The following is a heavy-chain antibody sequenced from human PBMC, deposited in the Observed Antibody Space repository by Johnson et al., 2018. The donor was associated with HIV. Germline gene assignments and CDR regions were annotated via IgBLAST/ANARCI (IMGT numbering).Heavy chain of an antibody. D-gene: IGHD5-12*01. V-gene: IGHV3-13*01. Sequence: VPLVESGGVVVQPGGSLRLSSAASGFTFDDYAMHWVRQAPGKGLEWVSGIDTAGNTYYAGSVKGRFTISRENAKNSLYLQVKSLTAGDSALYYCARGSYDGDAFDIWGQGTMVTVSS. CDR3: ARGSYDGDAFDI. J-gene: IGHJ3*02. CDR1: GFTFDDYA. CDR2: IDTAGNT.